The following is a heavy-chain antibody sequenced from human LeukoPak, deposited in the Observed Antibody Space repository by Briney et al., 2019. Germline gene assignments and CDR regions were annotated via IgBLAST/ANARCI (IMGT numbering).Heavy chain of an antibody. V-gene: IGHV3-53*01. Sequence: PGGSLRLSCAASGFTVSTVYMTWVRQAPGKGPEWVSVIYGGHTAYYADSVKDRFTISRDNPKNTLNLQMNSLRAEDTAVYYCAREIGQLGGALDIWGQGTMVTVSS. D-gene: IGHD7-27*01. CDR2: IYGGHTA. J-gene: IGHJ3*02. CDR3: AREIGQLGGALDI. CDR1: GFTVSTVY.